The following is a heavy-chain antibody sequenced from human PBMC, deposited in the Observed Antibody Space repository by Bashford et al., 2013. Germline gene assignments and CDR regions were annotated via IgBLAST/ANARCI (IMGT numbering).Heavy chain of an antibody. CDR2: ISYDGSNK. Sequence: VRQAPGKGLEWVAVISYDGSNKYYADSVKGRFTISRDNSKNTLYLQMNSLRAEDTAVYYCARSSCLGCIYHGMEVWGQGTTVTVSS. D-gene: IGHD6-19*01. V-gene: IGHV3-30*07. CDR3: ARSSCLGCIYHGMEV. J-gene: IGHJ6*02.